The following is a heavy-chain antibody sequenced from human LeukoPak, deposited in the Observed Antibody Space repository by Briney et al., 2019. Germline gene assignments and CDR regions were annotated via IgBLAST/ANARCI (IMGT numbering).Heavy chain of an antibody. CDR2: ISGSGGST. V-gene: IGHV3-23*01. J-gene: IGHJ4*02. CDR3: AKGSSSWDYFDY. CDR1: GFTFSSYA. D-gene: IGHD6-13*01. Sequence: GGSLGLSCAASGFTFSSYAMSWVRQAPGKGLEWVSAISGSGGSTYYADSVKGRFTISRDNSKNTLYLQMNSLRAEDTAVYYCAKGSSSWDYFDYWGQGTLVTVSS.